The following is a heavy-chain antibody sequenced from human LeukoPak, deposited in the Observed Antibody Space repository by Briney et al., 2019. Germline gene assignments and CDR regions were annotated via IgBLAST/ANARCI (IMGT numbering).Heavy chain of an antibody. Sequence: PGGSLRLSCAASGFTVSSNYMSWVRQAPGKGLEWVSVIYSGGSTYYADSVKGRFTISRDNSKNTLYLQMNSLRAEDTAVYYCARGEKIAAAGTDWFDPWGQGTLVTVSS. CDR2: IYSGGST. V-gene: IGHV3-53*01. J-gene: IGHJ5*02. CDR3: ARGEKIAAAGTDWFDP. CDR1: GFTVSSNY. D-gene: IGHD6-13*01.